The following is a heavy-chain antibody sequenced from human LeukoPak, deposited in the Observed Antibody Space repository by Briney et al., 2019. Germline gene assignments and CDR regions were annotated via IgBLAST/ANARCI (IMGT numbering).Heavy chain of an antibody. Sequence: GGCLRLSCAASGFTFSSYWMHWVRQAPGKGLVWVSRISPDGSTTLYADSVKGRFTISRDNAKNTLYLQMNSLGAEDTAVYYCARDSSWAFDYWGQGTLVTVSS. J-gene: IGHJ4*02. CDR3: ARDSSWAFDY. CDR2: ISPDGSTT. CDR1: GFTFSSYW. V-gene: IGHV3-74*03. D-gene: IGHD6-13*01.